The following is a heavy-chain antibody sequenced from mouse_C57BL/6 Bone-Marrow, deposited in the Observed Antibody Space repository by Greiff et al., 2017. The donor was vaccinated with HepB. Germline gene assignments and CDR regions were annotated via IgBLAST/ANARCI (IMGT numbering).Heavy chain of an antibody. Sequence: EVQLQQSGPELARPWASVKISCQAFYTFSRRVHFAIRDTNYWMQWVKQRPGQGLEWIGYIYIGNGYTEYNEKFKGKATLTSDTSSSTAYMQLSSLTSEDSAIYFCAGELLDYWGQGTTLTVSS. V-gene: IGHV1-58*01. CDR3: SEDSAIYFCAGELLDY. J-gene: IGHJ2*01. CDR2: GQGLEWIG. CDR1: YTFSRRVH.